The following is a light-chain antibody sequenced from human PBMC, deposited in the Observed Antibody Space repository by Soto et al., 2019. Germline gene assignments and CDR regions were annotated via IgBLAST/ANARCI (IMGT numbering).Light chain of an antibody. CDR3: QQYDSLPYT. J-gene: IGKJ2*01. CDR2: AAS. Sequence: DIQMNQSPSSVSASVGDRVTITCRASQGISSWLAWYQQKPGKAPKLLNYAASNLQSGVPSRFSGSGSGTDYTFTISSLQPEDIATHYCQQYDSLPYTFGQGTKLEIK. V-gene: IGKV1-12*01. CDR1: QGISSW.